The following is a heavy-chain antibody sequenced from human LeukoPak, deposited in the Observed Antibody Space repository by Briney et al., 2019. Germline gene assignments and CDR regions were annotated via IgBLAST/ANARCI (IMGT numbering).Heavy chain of an antibody. CDR2: IYSGGST. CDR1: GFTFSSYA. V-gene: IGHV3-66*01. CDR3: ARGAQPRIFDY. Sequence: GGSLRLSCAASGFTFSSYAMSWVRQAPGKGLEWVSVIYSGGSTYYADSVKGRFTISRDNSKNTLYLQMNSLRAEDTAVYYCARGAQPRIFDYWGQGTLVTVSS. D-gene: IGHD1-14*01. J-gene: IGHJ4*02.